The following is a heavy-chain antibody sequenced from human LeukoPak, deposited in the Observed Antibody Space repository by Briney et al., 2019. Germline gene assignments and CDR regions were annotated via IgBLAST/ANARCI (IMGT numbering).Heavy chain of an antibody. CDR2: ISSSGTK. V-gene: IGHV3-48*02. J-gene: IGHJ5*02. CDR1: GFTVNSYS. CDR3: ARGPSSSSWSRFDP. Sequence: PGGSLRLSFSASGFTVNSYSINWVRQAPGKGLEWVSCISSSGTKYYADSVKGRFTTSRDNGKSSLFLEMNSLRDEDTAVYYCARGPSSSSWSRFDPWGQGTLVTVSS. D-gene: IGHD6-13*01.